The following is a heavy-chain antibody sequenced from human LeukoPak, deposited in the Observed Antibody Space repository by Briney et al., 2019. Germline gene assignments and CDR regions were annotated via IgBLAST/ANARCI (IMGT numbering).Heavy chain of an antibody. D-gene: IGHD2-15*01. CDR2: ISGSGDGT. CDR1: GFTFSDYY. J-gene: IGHJ4*02. Sequence: GGSLRLSCVASGFTFSDYYMSWFRQAPGKGLEWVSAISGSGDGTYYADSVRGRFTISRDNSKNTLYLQMNSLRAEDTAVYYCAKDRDLYCSSSSSCSLVYFDYWGQGTLVTVSS. CDR3: AKDRDLYCSSSSSCSLVYFDY. V-gene: IGHV3-23*01.